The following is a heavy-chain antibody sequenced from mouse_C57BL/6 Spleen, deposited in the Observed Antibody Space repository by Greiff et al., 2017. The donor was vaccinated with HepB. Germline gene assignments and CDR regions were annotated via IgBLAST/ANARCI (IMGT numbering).Heavy chain of an antibody. CDR1: GFTFSDYY. V-gene: IGHV5-12*01. J-gene: IGHJ4*01. CDR2: ISNGGGST. Sequence: VQLKESGGGLVQPGGSLKLSCAASGFTFSDYYMYWVRQTPEKRLEWVAYISNGGGSTYYPDTVKGRFTISRDNAKNTLYLQMSRLKSEDTAMYYCASSSWDAMDYWGQGTSVTVSS. CDR3: ASSSWDAMDY. D-gene: IGHD1-1*01.